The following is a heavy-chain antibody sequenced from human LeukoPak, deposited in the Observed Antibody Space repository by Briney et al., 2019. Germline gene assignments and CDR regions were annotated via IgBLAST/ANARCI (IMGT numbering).Heavy chain of an antibody. D-gene: IGHD3-10*01. Sequence: PSETLSLTRTVSGASISMSSYFWGWIRQPPGKGLEWIGTIYYVGNTYYNPSLKSRFTVSVDTSKDQFFLKLSSVTAADTAVYYCARHIGYYYGSGSYSPDAFDIWGQGTMVTVSS. CDR1: GASISMSSYF. V-gene: IGHV4-39*01. CDR3: ARHIGYYYGSGSYSPDAFDI. J-gene: IGHJ3*02. CDR2: IYYVGNT.